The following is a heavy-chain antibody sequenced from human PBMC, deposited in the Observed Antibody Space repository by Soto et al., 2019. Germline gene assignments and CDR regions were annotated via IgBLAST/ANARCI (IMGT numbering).Heavy chain of an antibody. V-gene: IGHV5-10-1*01. CDR1: GYRLANYW. CDR2: IDPSDSST. Sequence: LGESLKISCKGSGYRLANYWISWVRQMPGKGLEWMGRIDPSDSSTTYSPSFQGHVTISADKSISTAYLQWSSLKASDTAMYFCASEDVDLEPGEFWGHGTLVNVSS. J-gene: IGHJ4*01. CDR3: ASEDVDLEPGEF. D-gene: IGHD1-1*01.